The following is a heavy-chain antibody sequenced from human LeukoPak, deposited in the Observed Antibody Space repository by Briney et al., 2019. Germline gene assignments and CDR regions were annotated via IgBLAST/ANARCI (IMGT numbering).Heavy chain of an antibody. Sequence: SETLSLTCAVYGGSFSGYYWSWIRQPPGKGLEWIGEINHSGSTNYNPSLKSRVTISVDASKNQFSLKLSSVTPADTAVYYCARRYFDWSPDYWGQGTLVTVSS. V-gene: IGHV4-34*01. CDR2: INHSGST. CDR1: GGSFSGYY. CDR3: ARRYFDWSPDY. J-gene: IGHJ4*02. D-gene: IGHD3-9*01.